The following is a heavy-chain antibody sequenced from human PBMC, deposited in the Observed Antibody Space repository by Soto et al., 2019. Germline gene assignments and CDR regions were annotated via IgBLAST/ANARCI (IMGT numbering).Heavy chain of an antibody. Sequence: SETLSLTCAVYGGSFSGYFWSWIRQPPGKGLEWIGEINQSGSTNYIPSLKSRVTISIDTSKNQFSLKLSSVTAADTAVYYCARGRLHLGELSFNYFDFWGQGTLVTVSS. D-gene: IGHD3-16*02. CDR3: ARGRLHLGELSFNYFDF. J-gene: IGHJ4*02. CDR2: INQSGST. V-gene: IGHV4-34*01. CDR1: GGSFSGYF.